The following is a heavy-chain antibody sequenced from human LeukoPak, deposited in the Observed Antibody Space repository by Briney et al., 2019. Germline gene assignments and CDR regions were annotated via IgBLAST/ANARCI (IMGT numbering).Heavy chain of an antibody. D-gene: IGHD3-9*01. CDR1: GGSISSSNW. V-gene: IGHV4-4*02. CDR3: ARGDRHILTGYNYFDY. J-gene: IGHJ4*02. CDR2: IYHSGST. Sequence: SETLSLTCAVSGGSISSSNWWSWVRQPPGKGLEWIGEIYHSGSTNYNPSLKSRVTISVDKSKNQFSLKLSSVTAADTAVYYCARGDRHILTGYNYFDYWGQGTLVTVSS.